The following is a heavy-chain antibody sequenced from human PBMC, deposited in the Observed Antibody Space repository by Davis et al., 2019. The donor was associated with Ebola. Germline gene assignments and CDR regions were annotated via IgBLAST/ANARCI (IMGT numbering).Heavy chain of an antibody. CDR1: GFTFSSYG. CDR2: ISYDGSNK. D-gene: IGHD2-15*01. J-gene: IGHJ4*02. Sequence: GESLKISCAASGFTFSSYGMHWVRQAPGKGLEWVALISYDGSNKDYADSVKGRFTIPRDNSKNTLYLQMNSLRVEDTAVYYCAKAADDCSGGRCPFDYWGQGTLVTVSS. V-gene: IGHV3-30*18. CDR3: AKAADDCSGGRCPFDY.